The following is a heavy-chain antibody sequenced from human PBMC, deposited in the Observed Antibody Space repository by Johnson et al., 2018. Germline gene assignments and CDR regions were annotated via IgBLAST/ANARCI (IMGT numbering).Heavy chain of an antibody. D-gene: IGHD5-12*01. J-gene: IGHJ4*02. V-gene: IGHV4-59*01. CDR1: GGSISSYY. CDR2: IYYSGST. Sequence: QVQLVQSGPGLVKPSETLSLTCTVSGGSISSYYWSWIRQPPGKGLEWMGYIYYSGSTNYNPSLKSRVTISVDTSKNQFSLKLSSVTAADTAVYSCARVAFRYFDYWGQGTLVTVSS. CDR3: ARVAFRYFDY.